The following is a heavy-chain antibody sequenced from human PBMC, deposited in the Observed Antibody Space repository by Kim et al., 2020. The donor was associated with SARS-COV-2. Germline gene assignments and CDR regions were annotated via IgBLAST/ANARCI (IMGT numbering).Heavy chain of an antibody. J-gene: IGHJ6*03. CDR1: GYTFTSYD. V-gene: IGHV1-8*01. Sequence: ASVKVSCKASGYTFTSYDINWVRQATGQGLEWMGWMNPNSGNTGYAQKFQGRVTMARNTSISTAYVKLSSLRSEDTAVYYCARSYKDQLLSRWDYYYCYYMDVWGKGTPVTVSS. D-gene: IGHD2-2*01. CDR3: ARSYKDQLLSRWDYYYCYYMDV. CDR2: MNPNSGNT.